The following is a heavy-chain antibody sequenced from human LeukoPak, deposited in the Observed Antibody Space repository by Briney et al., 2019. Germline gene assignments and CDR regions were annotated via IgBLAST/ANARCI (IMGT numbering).Heavy chain of an antibody. D-gene: IGHD6-13*01. J-gene: IGHJ3*02. CDR1: GGSVSSGDNY. CDR2: IYYSGRT. V-gene: IGHV4-30-4*01. CDR3: ARGGYSSSWAAFDI. Sequence: SETLSLTCTVSGGSVSSGDNYWRWIRKPPGKGLEWIVYIYYSGRTYYNPSLKSRLTIKVETSNNQFSLKLRSVTAADTAVYYCARGGYSSSWAAFDIWGQGTMVTVSS.